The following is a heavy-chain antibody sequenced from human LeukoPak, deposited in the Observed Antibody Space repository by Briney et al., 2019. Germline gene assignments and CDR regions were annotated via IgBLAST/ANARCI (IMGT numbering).Heavy chain of an antibody. CDR2: IIPIFGTA. Sequence: ASVKVSCKASGGTFSSYAISWVRQAPGQGLEWMGGIIPIFGTANYAQKFQGRVTITADESTSTAYMELSSLRSEDTAVYYCARVSGSYERKFDYWGQGILVTVSS. CDR1: GGTFSSYA. J-gene: IGHJ4*02. CDR3: ARVSGSYERKFDY. D-gene: IGHD1-26*01. V-gene: IGHV1-69*13.